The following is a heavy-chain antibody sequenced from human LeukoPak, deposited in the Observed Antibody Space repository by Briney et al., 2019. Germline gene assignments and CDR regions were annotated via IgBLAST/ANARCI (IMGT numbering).Heavy chain of an antibody. J-gene: IGHJ6*03. Sequence: GGSLRLSCAASGFTVSSNYMSWVRQAPGKGLEWVSAISGSGGSTYYADSVKGRFTISRDNSKNTLYLQMNSLRAEDTAVYYCAKWTNQLWKYYYMDVWGKGTTVTVSS. D-gene: IGHD1-1*01. V-gene: IGHV3-23*01. CDR2: ISGSGGST. CDR1: GFTVSSNY. CDR3: AKWTNQLWKYYYMDV.